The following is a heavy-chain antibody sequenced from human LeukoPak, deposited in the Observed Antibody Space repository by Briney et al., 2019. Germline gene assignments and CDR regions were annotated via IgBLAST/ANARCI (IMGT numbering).Heavy chain of an antibody. CDR1: GYSFTSYH. V-gene: IGHV1-46*01. Sequence: ASVKVSCKASGYSFTSYHMHRVRQAPGQGLEWMRIIKPSGGSTSYAQEFQDRVTMTRDTSTSTVYMELSSLRFEDTAVYYCARDSSGWSVDYWGQGTLVTVSS. CDR2: IKPSGGST. CDR3: ARDSSGWSVDY. J-gene: IGHJ4*02. D-gene: IGHD6-19*01.